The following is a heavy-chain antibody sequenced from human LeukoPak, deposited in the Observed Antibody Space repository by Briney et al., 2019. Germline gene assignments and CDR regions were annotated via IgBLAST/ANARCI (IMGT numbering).Heavy chain of an antibody. Sequence: NPSETLSLTCAVYGGSFSSYYWSWIRQPPGKGLEWIGEINHSGSTNYNPSLKSRVTISVDTSKNQFSLKLSSVTAADTAVYYCARGRGYCSSTSCPGTFFFDYWGQGTLVTVSS. D-gene: IGHD2-2*01. CDR3: ARGRGYCSSTSCPGTFFFDY. CDR2: INHSGST. V-gene: IGHV4-34*01. CDR1: GGSFSSYY. J-gene: IGHJ4*02.